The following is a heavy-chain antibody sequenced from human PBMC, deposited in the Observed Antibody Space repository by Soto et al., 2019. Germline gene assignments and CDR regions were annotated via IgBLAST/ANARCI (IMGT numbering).Heavy chain of an antibody. Sequence: GVPMILSCTAAGLNIWYHWMHWVRQVPGKGLVWVSRISGDGTSISYADSVKGRFTISRDNAKNTLHLQMNSLRAEDTAVYYCSRGAYEFDFWGQGTVVTVSS. J-gene: IGHJ4*02. CDR3: SRGAYEFDF. D-gene: IGHD5-12*01. CDR2: ISGDGTSI. CDR1: GLNIWYHW. V-gene: IGHV3-74*01.